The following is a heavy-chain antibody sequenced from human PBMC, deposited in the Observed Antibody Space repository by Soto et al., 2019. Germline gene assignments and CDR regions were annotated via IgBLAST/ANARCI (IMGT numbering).Heavy chain of an antibody. V-gene: IGHV3-23*01. CDR3: AKDPSVRSGWYGYFQN. CDR1: GLNFSTNA. D-gene: IGHD6-19*01. CDR2: LSGSGGRT. Sequence: EVHLLESGGGLVQPGGSLRLSCAASGLNFSTNAMHWVRQTPGKGLEWVSTLSGSGGRTFYAASVKGRFTISRDNSKDTLYLEMNSLSPDDTAIYYCAKDPSVRSGWYGYFQNWGQGTLVTVSS. J-gene: IGHJ1*01.